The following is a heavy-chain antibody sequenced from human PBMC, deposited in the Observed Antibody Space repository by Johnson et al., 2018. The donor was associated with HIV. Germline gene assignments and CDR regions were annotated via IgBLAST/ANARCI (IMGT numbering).Heavy chain of an antibody. CDR1: GLAFHDYA. D-gene: IGHD3-10*01. CDR3: AKDSDTYYYGSGDGFDI. Sequence: VQLVESGGAVVQPGGSLRLSCVVAGLAFHDYAIHWVRQAPGKGLEWVSVISWDGASTHYADSVKGRFPLSRANSKTSVYLQMHSLIPEDTALYYCAKDSDTYYYGSGDGFDIWGQGTMVTVSS. V-gene: IGHV3-43D*03. J-gene: IGHJ3*02. CDR2: ISWDGAST.